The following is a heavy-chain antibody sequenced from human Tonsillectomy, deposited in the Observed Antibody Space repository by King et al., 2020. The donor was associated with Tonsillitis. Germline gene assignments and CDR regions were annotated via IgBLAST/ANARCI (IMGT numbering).Heavy chain of an antibody. D-gene: IGHD6-13*01. Sequence: VQLVESGGGLVQPGGSLRLSCAASGFTFSSYWMSWVRQAPGKGLEWVANIKQDGSEKYYVDSVKGRFTISRDNATNSLYLQMNSLRAEDTAVYYCARYLSWGSSCYFDYWGQGTLVTVSS. CDR2: IKQDGSEK. J-gene: IGHJ4*02. CDR1: GFTFSSYW. CDR3: ARYLSWGSSCYFDY. V-gene: IGHV3-7*01.